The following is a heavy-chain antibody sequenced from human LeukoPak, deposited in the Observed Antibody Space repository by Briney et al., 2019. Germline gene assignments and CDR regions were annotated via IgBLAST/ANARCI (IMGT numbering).Heavy chain of an antibody. J-gene: IGHJ6*02. V-gene: IGHV1-69*13. D-gene: IGHD2-21*02. CDR3: ARHDCGGDCYAPGYYYYGMDV. CDR2: IIPIFGTA. CDR1: GYTFTDYY. Sequence: GASVKVSCKASGYTFTDYYLYWVRQAPGQGLEWMGGIIPIFGTANYAQKFQGRVTITADESTSTAYMELSSLRSEDTAVYYCARHDCGGDCYAPGYYYYGMDVWGQGTTVTVSS.